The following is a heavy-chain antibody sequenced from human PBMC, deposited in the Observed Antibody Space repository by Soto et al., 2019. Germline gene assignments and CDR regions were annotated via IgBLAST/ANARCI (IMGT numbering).Heavy chain of an antibody. J-gene: IGHJ6*02. CDR2: IYYSGST. CDR1: GGSISSGNYY. Sequence: QVQLQESGPGLVKPSQTLSLTCTVSGGSISSGNYYWSWIRQHPGKGLEWIGYIYYSGSTYYNPYLKRRVTLSVDTSKNQFSLKLSSVTAAATAVYYGARGDHDFWGGSYYYYSGMDVWGHGTPVTVSS. V-gene: IGHV4-31*03. D-gene: IGHD3-3*01. CDR3: ARGDHDFWGGSYYYYSGMDV.